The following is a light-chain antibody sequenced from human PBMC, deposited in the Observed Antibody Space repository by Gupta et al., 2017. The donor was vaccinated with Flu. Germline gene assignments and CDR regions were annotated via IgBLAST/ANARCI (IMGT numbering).Light chain of an antibody. CDR1: QSFSTW. CDR3: QQYKSYPIT. CDR2: KAS. J-gene: IGKJ4*01. V-gene: IGKV1-5*03. Sequence: PSTLSASVGDRVTITCRASQSFSTWLAWYQQKPGKAPKLLIYKASNLESGVPSRFSGSGSGTEFTLTISSLQPDDFATYYCQQYKSYPITFGGGTKVEIK.